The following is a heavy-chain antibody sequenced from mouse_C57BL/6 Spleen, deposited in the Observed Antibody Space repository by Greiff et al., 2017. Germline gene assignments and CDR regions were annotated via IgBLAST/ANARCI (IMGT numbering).Heavy chain of an antibody. CDR3: AKKLANWDPYCYFDV. V-gene: IGHV2-5*01. D-gene: IGHD4-1*01. CDR1: GFSLTSYG. J-gene: IGHJ1*03. CDR2: IWRGGST. Sequence: VQRVESGPGLVQPSQSLSITCTVSGFSLTSYGVHWVRQSPGKGLEWLGVIWRGGSTDYNAAFMSRLSITKDNSKSQVFFKMNSLQADDTAIYYCAKKLANWDPYCYFDVWGTGTTVTVSS.